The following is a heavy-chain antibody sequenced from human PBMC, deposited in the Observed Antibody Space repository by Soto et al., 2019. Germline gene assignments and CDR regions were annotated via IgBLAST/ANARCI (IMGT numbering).Heavy chain of an antibody. V-gene: IGHV4-39*01. Sequence: PSETLSLTCTVSGGSISSSSYYWGWIRQPPGKGLEWIGSIYYSGSTYYNPSLKSRVTISVDTSKNQFSLKLSSVTAADTAVYYCARGDGEYNYYYYGMDVWGQGTTVTVSS. J-gene: IGHJ6*02. D-gene: IGHD6-6*01. CDR1: GGSISSSSYY. CDR2: IYYSGST. CDR3: ARGDGEYNYYYYGMDV.